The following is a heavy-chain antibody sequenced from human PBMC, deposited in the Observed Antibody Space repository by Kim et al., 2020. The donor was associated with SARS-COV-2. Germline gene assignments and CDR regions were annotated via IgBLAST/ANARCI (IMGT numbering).Heavy chain of an antibody. CDR2: ISYSGNP. J-gene: IGHJ4*02. Sequence: SETLSLTCSVSGGSIRSGGKFWTWIRQHPAKGLEWIGYISYSGNPHYSPSLRSRVSISLQTSKNQFSLELTSVTAADTAVYYCARGHTLDYWGQGILVTVST. V-gene: IGHV4-31*03. CDR3: ARGHTLDY. D-gene: IGHD2-2*02. CDR1: GGSIRSGGKF.